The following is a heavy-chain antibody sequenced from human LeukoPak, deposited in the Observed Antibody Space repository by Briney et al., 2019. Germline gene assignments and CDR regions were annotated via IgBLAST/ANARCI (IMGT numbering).Heavy chain of an antibody. J-gene: IGHJ4*02. CDR2: INTNTGNP. V-gene: IGHV7-4-1*02. CDR1: GYTFTSYA. Sequence: ASVKVSCKASGYTFTSYAMNWVRQAPGQGLEWMGWINTNTGNPTYAQGFTGRFVFSLDTSVSTAYLQISSLKAEDTAVYYCARESPYYDILTGYPRTGYFDYWGQGTLVTVSS. CDR3: ARESPYYDILTGYPRTGYFDY. D-gene: IGHD3-9*01.